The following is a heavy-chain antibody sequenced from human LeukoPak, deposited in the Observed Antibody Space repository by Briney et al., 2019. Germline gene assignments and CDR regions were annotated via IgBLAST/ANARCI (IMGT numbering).Heavy chain of an antibody. CDR1: GGSISNYY. Sequence: SETLSLTCTVSGGSISNYYWSWIRQPAGKGLEWIGRIYSSGTTIYNPSLKSRVTMSVDTSKNQFSLKLSSVTAADTAVYFCASGTSGYDPWGQGTLVTVSS. CDR3: ASGTSGYDP. J-gene: IGHJ5*02. CDR2: IYSSGTT. D-gene: IGHD5-12*01. V-gene: IGHV4-4*07.